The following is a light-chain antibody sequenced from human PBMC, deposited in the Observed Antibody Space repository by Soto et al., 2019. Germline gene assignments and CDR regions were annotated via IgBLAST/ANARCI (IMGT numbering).Light chain of an antibody. CDR3: QHYGSSPYT. CDR2: GAI. Sequence: DIVLTQSPGTLSLSPGERATLSCRASQSLYIKYFSWYQKKSGQAPRLLVHGAISRAAGLPDRFRGTASETEFTLIIDGVKPEDFAVYYCQHYGSSPYTFGRGTRLEI. CDR1: QSLYIKY. J-gene: IGKJ5*01. V-gene: IGKV3-20*01.